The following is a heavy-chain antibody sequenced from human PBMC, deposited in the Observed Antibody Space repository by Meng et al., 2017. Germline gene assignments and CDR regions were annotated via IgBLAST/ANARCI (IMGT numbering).Heavy chain of an antibody. Sequence: GGPLRLSCAASGFTVSSNYMSWVRQAPGKGLEWVSVIYSGGSTYYADSVKGRFTISRHNSKNTLYLQMNSLRAEDTAVYYCARKAVAGDLLSAFDIWGQGTMVTVSS. CDR1: GFTVSSNY. CDR3: ARKAVAGDLLSAFDI. J-gene: IGHJ3*02. V-gene: IGHV3-53*04. D-gene: IGHD6-19*01. CDR2: IYSGGST.